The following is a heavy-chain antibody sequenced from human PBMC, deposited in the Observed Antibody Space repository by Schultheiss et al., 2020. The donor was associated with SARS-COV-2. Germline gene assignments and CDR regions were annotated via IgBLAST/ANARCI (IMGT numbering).Heavy chain of an antibody. D-gene: IGHD2-21*02. V-gene: IGHV4-38-2*01. Sequence: SETLSLTCAVSGYSISSGYYWGWIRQPPGKGLEWIGSIYHSGSTNYNPSLKSRVTISVDKSKNQFSLKLSSVTAADTAVYYCARYTAQTASFDYWGQGTLVTVSS. CDR3: ARYTAQTASFDY. CDR2: IYHSGST. J-gene: IGHJ4*02. CDR1: GYSISSGYY.